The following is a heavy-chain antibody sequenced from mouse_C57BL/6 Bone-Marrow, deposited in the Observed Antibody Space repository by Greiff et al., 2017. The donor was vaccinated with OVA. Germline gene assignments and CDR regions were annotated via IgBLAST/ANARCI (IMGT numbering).Heavy chain of an antibody. CDR1: GYTFTSYG. V-gene: IGHV1-81*01. D-gene: IGHD2-1*01. Sequence: VKLVESGAELVRPGASVKLSCKASGYTFTSYGISWVKQRTGQGLEWIGEIYPRSGNTYYNEKFKGKATLTADKSSSTAYMELRSPTSEDSAVYFCGDLHRDAMDYWGQGTSVTVSS. CDR3: GDLHRDAMDY. CDR2: IYPRSGNT. J-gene: IGHJ4*01.